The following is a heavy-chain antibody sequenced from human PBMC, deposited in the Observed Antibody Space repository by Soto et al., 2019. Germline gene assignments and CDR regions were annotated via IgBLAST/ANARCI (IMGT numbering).Heavy chain of an antibody. D-gene: IGHD3-16*01. Sequence: QVQLVQSGAEVKKPGASVKVSCKTSGYTFTSYGISWVRQALGQGLEWMGWISAYNGNTNYAQKLQDRVTMTTDTSTTTAYMELRSLRSDDTAVYYCAREGVRPYYYYGMDVWGQGTTVTVS. CDR2: ISAYNGNT. CDR1: GYTFTSYG. J-gene: IGHJ6*02. V-gene: IGHV1-18*01. CDR3: AREGVRPYYYYGMDV.